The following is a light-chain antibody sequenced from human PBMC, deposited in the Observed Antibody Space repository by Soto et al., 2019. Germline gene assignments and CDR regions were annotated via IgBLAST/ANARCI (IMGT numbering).Light chain of an antibody. J-gene: IGKJ1*01. CDR1: RTISTY. CDR3: QQSFTSPA. V-gene: IGKV1-39*01. CDR2: AAS. Sequence: DIQMTQSPSSLSASVGDRVTITCRASRTISTYLNWYQQRPGRAPKLLIYAASSLQGGVPTRFSGSGSGTDFTLTISSLQPEDFATYYCQQSFTSPAFGQGTKVQIK.